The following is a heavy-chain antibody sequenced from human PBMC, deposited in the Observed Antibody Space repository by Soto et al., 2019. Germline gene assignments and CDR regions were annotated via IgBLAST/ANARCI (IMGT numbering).Heavy chain of an antibody. V-gene: IGHV3-23*01. Sequence: PVGSLRLSCAASGFTFSSYVMSWVRQAPGKGLEWVSAISGSGGSTYNADSVKGRFTISRDNSKNTLYLQMNSLRAEDTAVYYCAKDGIVVVTAINYWGQGTLVTVSS. CDR1: GFTFSSYV. J-gene: IGHJ4*02. CDR2: ISGSGGST. D-gene: IGHD2-21*02. CDR3: AKDGIVVVTAINY.